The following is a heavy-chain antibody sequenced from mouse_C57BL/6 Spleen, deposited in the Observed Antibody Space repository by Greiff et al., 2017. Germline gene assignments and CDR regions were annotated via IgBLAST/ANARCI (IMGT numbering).Heavy chain of an antibody. CDR1: GYTFTSYW. CDR3: ARAWWDYYYAMDY. Sequence: QVQLQQPGAELVKPGASVKLSCKASGYTFTSYWLHWVKQRPGRGLEWIGRIDPNSGGTKYNEKFKSKATLTVNKPSSTSYMQLSRLTSEDSSVYYCARAWWDYYYAMDYWGQGASVTVSS. CDR2: IDPNSGGT. D-gene: IGHD1-1*02. V-gene: IGHV1-72*01. J-gene: IGHJ4*01.